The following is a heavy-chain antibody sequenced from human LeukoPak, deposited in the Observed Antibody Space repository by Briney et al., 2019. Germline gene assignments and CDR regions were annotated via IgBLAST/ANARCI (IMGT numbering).Heavy chain of an antibody. Sequence: GASVKVSCKASGYIFTSYFMHWVRQAPGQGLEWMGIINPSGGSTSYAQKFQGRVTMTRDTSTSTVYMELSSLRSEDTAVYYCARRTGGYDMTFDIWGQGTMVTVSS. CDR1: GYIFTSYF. CDR3: ARRTGGYDMTFDI. V-gene: IGHV1-46*01. J-gene: IGHJ3*02. CDR2: INPSGGST. D-gene: IGHD2-8*02.